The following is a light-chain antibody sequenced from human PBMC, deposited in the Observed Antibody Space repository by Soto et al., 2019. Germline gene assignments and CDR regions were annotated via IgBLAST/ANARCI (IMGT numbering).Light chain of an antibody. Sequence: DIQMTQSPSTLSASVGDRVTITCRASQSISSWLAWYQQKPGKAPKLLIYDASSLESGVPSRFSGSGSGTEFTLTISSLQPHDFATYYCQQYNSYCTFGQGTKLEIK. J-gene: IGKJ2*02. CDR3: QQYNSYCT. CDR1: QSISSW. CDR2: DAS. V-gene: IGKV1-5*01.